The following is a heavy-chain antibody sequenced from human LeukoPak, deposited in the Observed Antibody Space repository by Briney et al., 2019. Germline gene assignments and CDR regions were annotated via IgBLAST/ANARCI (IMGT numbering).Heavy chain of an antibody. CDR1: GFTFGDYA. V-gene: IGHV3-43*01. CDR2: ISWDGGKT. D-gene: IGHD1-26*01. Sequence: PGGSLRLSCAASGFTFGDYAMHWIRQLPGKGLEWVSLISWDGGKTYYADSVKGRFTIPRDNSKNSLYLQINSLRTEDTAFYYCAKSQGGNYLPLLYFQQWGQGTLVTVSS. J-gene: IGHJ1*01. CDR3: AKSQGGNYLPLLYFQQ.